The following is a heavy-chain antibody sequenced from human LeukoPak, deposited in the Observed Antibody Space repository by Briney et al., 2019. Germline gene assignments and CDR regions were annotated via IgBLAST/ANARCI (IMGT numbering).Heavy chain of an antibody. V-gene: IGHV3-23*01. CDR2: ISGSGGST. CDR3: ARGFYSGSSFFDY. J-gene: IGHJ4*02. D-gene: IGHD1-26*01. CDR1: GFTFSSYA. Sequence: GSLRLSCAASGFTFSSYAMSWVRQAPGKGLEWVSAISGSGGSTYYADSVKGRFAISRDNSKNTLYLQMNSLRSEDTAVYYCARGFYSGSSFFDYWGQGTLVTVSP.